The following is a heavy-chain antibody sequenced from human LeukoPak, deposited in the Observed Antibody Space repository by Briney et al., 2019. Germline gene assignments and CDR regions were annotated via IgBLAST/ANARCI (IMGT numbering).Heavy chain of an antibody. Sequence: GGSLRLSCAASGFTFSSYSMNWVRQAPGKGLEWVSSISSSSSYIYYADSVKGRFTISRDNAKNSLYLQMDSLRAEDTAVYYCAKDRRGGSYYAATLDIWGQGTMVTVSS. J-gene: IGHJ3*02. CDR1: GFTFSSYS. CDR3: AKDRRGGSYYAATLDI. D-gene: IGHD1-26*01. V-gene: IGHV3-21*01. CDR2: ISSSSSYI.